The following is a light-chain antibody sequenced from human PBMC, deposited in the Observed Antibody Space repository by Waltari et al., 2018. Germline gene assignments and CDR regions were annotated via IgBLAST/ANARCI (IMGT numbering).Light chain of an antibody. CDR1: QGISKF. CDR2: GAS. Sequence: DIQMTQSPSSLAASVGDRVTITCRASQGISKFLAWLRQKPGKAPESLIYGASSLQSGVPSRFSGSGSGTDFTITISSLQPEDFASYYCQQYKTFPLTFGGGTKVEIK. CDR3: QQYKTFPLT. V-gene: IGKV1-16*01. J-gene: IGKJ4*01.